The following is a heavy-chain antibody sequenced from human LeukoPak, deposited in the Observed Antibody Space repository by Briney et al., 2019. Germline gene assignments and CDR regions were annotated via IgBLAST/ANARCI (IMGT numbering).Heavy chain of an antibody. Sequence: SGTLSLTCAVSGGSISSGGYYWSWIRQHPGKGLEWIGFIYYSGSTYYNPSLKSRVTFSVDTSKSQFSLKLSSVNAADTALYYCARAVYDYIWGSYRFDYWGQGTLVTVSS. V-gene: IGHV4-31*11. CDR3: ARAVYDYIWGSYRFDY. CDR1: GGSISSGGYY. D-gene: IGHD3-16*02. J-gene: IGHJ4*02. CDR2: IYYSGST.